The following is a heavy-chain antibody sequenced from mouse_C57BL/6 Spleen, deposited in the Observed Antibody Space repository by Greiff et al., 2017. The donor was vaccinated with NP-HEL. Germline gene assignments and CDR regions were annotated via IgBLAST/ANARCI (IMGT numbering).Heavy chain of an antibody. J-gene: IGHJ3*01. V-gene: IGHV5-12*01. CDR3: ASYYYGSPFAY. CDR1: GFTFSDYY. Sequence: EVQLVESGGGLVQPGGSLKLSCAASGFTFSDYYMYWVRQTPEKRLEWVAYISNGGGSTYYLDTVKGRFTISRDNAKNTLYLQMSRLKSEDTAMYYCASYYYGSPFAYWGQGTLVTVSA. D-gene: IGHD1-1*01. CDR2: ISNGGGST.